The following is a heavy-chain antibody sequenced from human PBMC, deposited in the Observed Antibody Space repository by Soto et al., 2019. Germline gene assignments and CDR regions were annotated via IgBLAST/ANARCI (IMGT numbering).Heavy chain of an antibody. CDR2: IRYDGSNK. V-gene: IGHV3-33*01. Sequence: GGSLRLSCAASGFTFSSYGMHWVRQAPGKGLEWVAVIRYDGSNKYYADSVKGRFTISRDNSKNTLYLQMNSLRAEDTAVYYCARMDTAMEYYFDYWGQGTLVTVSS. J-gene: IGHJ4*02. CDR1: GFTFSSYG. CDR3: ARMDTAMEYYFDY. D-gene: IGHD5-18*01.